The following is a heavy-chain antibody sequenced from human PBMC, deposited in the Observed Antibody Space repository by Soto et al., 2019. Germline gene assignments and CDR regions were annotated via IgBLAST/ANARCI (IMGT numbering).Heavy chain of an antibody. J-gene: IGHJ6*02. CDR1: GGTFSSYA. CDR2: IIPIFGTA. V-gene: IGHV1-69*01. Sequence: QVQLVQSGAEVKKPGSSVKVSCKASGGTFSSYAISWVRQAPGQGLEWMGGIIPIFGTANYAQKFQGRVTITADESTSTAYMELSSLRSEETAVYYCARPHVGVVVAATFGMDVWGQGTTVTVSS. D-gene: IGHD2-15*01. CDR3: ARPHVGVVVAATFGMDV.